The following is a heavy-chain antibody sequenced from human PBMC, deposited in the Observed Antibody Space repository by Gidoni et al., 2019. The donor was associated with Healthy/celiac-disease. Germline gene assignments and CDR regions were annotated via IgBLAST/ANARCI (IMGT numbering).Heavy chain of an antibody. J-gene: IGHJ3*02. Sequence: QVQLQESGPGRVKPSGTLSLTCAVPGGSISSNNWWKWVRQPPGKGLEWIGEIYQRGSTNYNPSLKSRVTISVDKSKNPFSLRLSSVTAADTAVYYCATPRAAGTFDIWGQGTMVTVSS. V-gene: IGHV4-4*02. D-gene: IGHD6-13*01. CDR1: GGSISSNNW. CDR3: ATPRAAGTFDI. CDR2: IYQRGST.